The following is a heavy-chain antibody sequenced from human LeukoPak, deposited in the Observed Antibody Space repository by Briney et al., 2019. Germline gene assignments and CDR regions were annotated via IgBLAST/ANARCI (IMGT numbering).Heavy chain of an antibody. V-gene: IGHV1-8*01. CDR2: MNPNSGNT. Sequence: ASVKVSCKASGYTFTNYDINWVRQATGQGLEWMGWMNPNSGNTGYPQKFQDRVTMTRDTSISTAYMEPSSLRSEDTAVYYCARVYGPIDYWGQGTLVTVSS. D-gene: IGHD2-8*01. CDR1: GYTFTNYD. CDR3: ARVYGPIDY. J-gene: IGHJ4*02.